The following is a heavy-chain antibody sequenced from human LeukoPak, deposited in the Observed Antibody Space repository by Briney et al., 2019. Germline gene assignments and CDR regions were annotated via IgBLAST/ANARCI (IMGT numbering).Heavy chain of an antibody. D-gene: IGHD3-22*01. J-gene: IGHJ3*02. CDR3: ARGTGYYDSSGYYSSLHAFDI. CDR2: ISSSSSYI. Sequence: GWSLRLSCAASGFTFSSYSMIWVRQAPGTGLEWVSSISSSSSYIYYADSVKGRFTISRDNAKNSLYLQMNSLRAEDTAVYYCARGTGYYDSSGYYSSLHAFDIWGQGTMVTVSS. CDR1: GFTFSSYS. V-gene: IGHV3-21*01.